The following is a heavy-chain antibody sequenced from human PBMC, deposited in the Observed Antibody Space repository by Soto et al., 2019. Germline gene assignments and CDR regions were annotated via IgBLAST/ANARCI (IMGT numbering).Heavy chain of an antibody. CDR3: ARRLDDRADEGFDV. Sequence: QVHLVQSGAEVRKPGSSVKVSCKTSGGTFSTYTIYWVRQAPGQGLEWMGRIIPLFGTTKYAQNFQDRVTITAEESTRTTYMALSSLRAEDTAVYYCARRLDDRADEGFDVWGEGTAVTVSA. CDR2: IIPLFGTT. D-gene: IGHD3-16*01. CDR1: GGTFSTYT. V-gene: IGHV1-69*18. J-gene: IGHJ3*01.